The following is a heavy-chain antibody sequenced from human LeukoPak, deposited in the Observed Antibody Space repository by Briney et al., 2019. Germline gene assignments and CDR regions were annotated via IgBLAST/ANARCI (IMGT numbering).Heavy chain of an antibody. D-gene: IGHD3-10*01. CDR3: ARDPHYYGSGSYSH. V-gene: IGHV3-23*01. J-gene: IGHJ4*02. Sequence: GGSLRLSCAATGFTFRSYAMSWVRQAPGKGLEWVSAISGSGSAYYSDSVKGRFTISRDNSKNTLYLQMHSLRAEDTAMYYCARDPHYYGSGSYSHWGQGTLVTVSS. CDR2: ISGSGSA. CDR1: GFTFRSYA.